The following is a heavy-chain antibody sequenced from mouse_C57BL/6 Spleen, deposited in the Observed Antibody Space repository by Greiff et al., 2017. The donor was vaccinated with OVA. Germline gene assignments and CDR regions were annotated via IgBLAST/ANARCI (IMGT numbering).Heavy chain of an antibody. CDR2: INPSNGGT. J-gene: IGHJ2*01. CDR1: GYTFTSYW. D-gene: IGHD1-1*02. V-gene: IGHV1-53*01. CDR3: ARIGGNYFDY. Sequence: QVQLQQPGPELVKPGASVKLSCKASGYTFTSYWMHWVKQRPGQGLEWIGNINPSNGGTNYNEKFKSKATLTVDKSSSTAYMQLSLTSEDSAVYYCARIGGNYFDYWGQGTTLTVSS.